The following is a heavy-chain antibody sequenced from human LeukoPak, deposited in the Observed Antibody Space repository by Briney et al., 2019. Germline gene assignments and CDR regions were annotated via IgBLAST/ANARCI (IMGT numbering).Heavy chain of an antibody. Sequence: GGSLRLSCAASGFTFSSYDMHWVRRATGKGLEWVSAIGTAGDTYYPGSVKGRFTISRENAKNSLYLQMNSLRAGDTAVYYCARGCSSTSCYPARDAFDIWGQGTMVTVSS. J-gene: IGHJ3*02. V-gene: IGHV3-13*01. CDR1: GFTFSSYD. CDR2: IGTAGDT. D-gene: IGHD2-2*01. CDR3: ARGCSSTSCYPARDAFDI.